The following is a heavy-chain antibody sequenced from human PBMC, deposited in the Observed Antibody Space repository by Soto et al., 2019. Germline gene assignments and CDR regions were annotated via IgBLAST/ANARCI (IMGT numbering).Heavy chain of an antibody. CDR3: ARDQGPWSIAARRFDY. V-gene: IGHV1-69*13. J-gene: IGHJ4*02. CDR1: GGTFSSYA. Sequence: ASVKVSCKASGGTFSSYAISWVRQAPGQGLEWMGGIIPIFGTANYAQKFQGRVTITADESTSTAYMELSSLRSEDTAVYYCARDQGPWSIAARRFDYWGQGTLVTVSS. D-gene: IGHD6-6*01. CDR2: IIPIFGTA.